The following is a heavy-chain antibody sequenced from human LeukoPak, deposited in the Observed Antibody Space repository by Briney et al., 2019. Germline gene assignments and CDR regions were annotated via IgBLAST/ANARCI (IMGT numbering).Heavy chain of an antibody. CDR2: IGTAGDT. CDR1: GFTFSSYD. CDR3: ANGPQYNTLTGYYKVRSHLDY. V-gene: IGHV3-13*01. Sequence: GGSLRLSCAASGFTFSSYDMHWVRQATGKGLEWVSAIGTAGDTYYPGSVKGRFTISRENAKNSLYLQMNSLRAGDTAVYYCANGPQYNTLTGYYKVRSHLDYWGQGTLVTVSS. J-gene: IGHJ4*02. D-gene: IGHD3-9*01.